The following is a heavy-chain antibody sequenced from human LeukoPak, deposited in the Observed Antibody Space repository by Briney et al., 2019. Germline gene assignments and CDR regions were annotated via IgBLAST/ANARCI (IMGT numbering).Heavy chain of an antibody. CDR2: ISSSGRSI. V-gene: IGHV3-48*02. J-gene: IGHJ4*02. D-gene: IGHD3-22*01. CDR1: GFTFNAYS. CDR3: ATPSDYYDRGS. Sequence: PGGSLRLSCAAPGFTFNAYSMNWVRQAPGKGLEWVSSISSSGRSIYYSDSVKGRFTVSRDNDRNTLLLQMNSLRDEDTALYYSATPSDYYDRGSWGQGTLVTVSS.